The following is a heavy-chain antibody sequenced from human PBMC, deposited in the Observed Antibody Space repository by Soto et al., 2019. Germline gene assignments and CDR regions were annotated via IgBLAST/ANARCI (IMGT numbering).Heavy chain of an antibody. J-gene: IGHJ4*02. V-gene: IGHV1-3*01. Sequence: ASVKVSCKASGYTFTSYATHWVRQAPGQRLEWMGWINAGNGNTKYSQKFQGRVTITRDTSASTAYMELSSLRSEDTAVYYCARAGYDSSGYDYWGQGTLVTVSS. CDR2: INAGNGNT. CDR1: GYTFTSYA. CDR3: ARAGYDSSGYDY. D-gene: IGHD3-22*01.